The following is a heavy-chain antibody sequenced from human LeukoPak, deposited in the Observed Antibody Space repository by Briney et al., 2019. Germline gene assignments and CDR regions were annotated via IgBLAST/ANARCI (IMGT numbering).Heavy chain of an antibody. V-gene: IGHV3-30-3*01. CDR2: ISYDGSKR. CDR1: GFTFNSFA. J-gene: IGHJ3*01. D-gene: IGHD2/OR15-2a*01. Sequence: GGSLRLSCVASGFTFNSFAMHWVRQAPGKGLEWVAVISYDGSKRYYADSGKGRFTISRDNSKNATYPEMNSMRVEDTAIYYCTRDHYPGIARGGACNFWGQGTMVTVSS. CDR3: TRDHYPGIARGGACNF.